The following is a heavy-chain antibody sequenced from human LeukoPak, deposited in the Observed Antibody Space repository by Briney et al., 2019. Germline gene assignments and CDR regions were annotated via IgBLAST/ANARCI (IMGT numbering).Heavy chain of an antibody. D-gene: IGHD6-19*01. J-gene: IGHJ4*02. Sequence: SETLSLTCTVSGGCITNYYWSWIRQPPGKGLEWIGYLYYTGSTNYNPSLKSRVTISVDMSKNQFSLKLRSMTAADTAVYYCARHGPGYSSVFDYWGQGTLVTVSS. CDR2: LYYTGST. V-gene: IGHV4-59*08. CDR3: ARHGPGYSSVFDY. CDR1: GGCITNYY.